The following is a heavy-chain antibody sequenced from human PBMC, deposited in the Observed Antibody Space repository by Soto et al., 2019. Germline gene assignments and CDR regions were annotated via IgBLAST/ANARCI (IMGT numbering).Heavy chain of an antibody. CDR1: GFTFSSYS. J-gene: IGHJ6*02. Sequence: PGGSLRLSCAASGFTFSSYSMNWVRQAPGKGLEWVSSISGSSSYIYYADSVKGRFTISRDNAKNSLYLEMNGLRAEDTAVYYCAKDFLQDWGQEYYYGMDVWGQGTTVTVYS. V-gene: IGHV3-21*04. CDR3: AKDFLQDWGQEYYYGMDV. CDR2: ISGSSSYI. D-gene: IGHD7-27*01.